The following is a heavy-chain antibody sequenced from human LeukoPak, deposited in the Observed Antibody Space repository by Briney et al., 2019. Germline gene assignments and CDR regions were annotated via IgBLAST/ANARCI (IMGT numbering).Heavy chain of an antibody. J-gene: IGHJ4*02. CDR3: ARRAMTERGHSYGLDY. CDR2: ISSSSDYI. CDR1: EFTFRTYS. Sequence: PGGSLRLSCAASEFTFRTYSMNWVRQAPGKGLEGVSSISSSSDYIYYADSVKGRFTISRDNAKNSMYLQMNSLRAEDTAVYYCARRAMTERGHSYGLDYWGQGTLVTVSS. V-gene: IGHV3-21*06. D-gene: IGHD5-18*01.